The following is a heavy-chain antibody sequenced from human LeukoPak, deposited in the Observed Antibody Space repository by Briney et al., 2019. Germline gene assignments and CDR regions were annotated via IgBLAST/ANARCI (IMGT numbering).Heavy chain of an antibody. D-gene: IGHD6-13*01. CDR1: GYTFTGYY. V-gene: IGHV1-2*02. CDR2: INPNSGGT. Sequence: GASVKVSCKASGYTFTGYYMHWVRQAPGQGLEWMGWINPNSGGTNYAQKFQGRVTMTRDTSISTAYMELSRLRSDDTAVYYCARAGQQLVSSYYYYYMDVWGKGTTVTVSS. J-gene: IGHJ6*03. CDR3: ARAGQQLVSSYYYYYMDV.